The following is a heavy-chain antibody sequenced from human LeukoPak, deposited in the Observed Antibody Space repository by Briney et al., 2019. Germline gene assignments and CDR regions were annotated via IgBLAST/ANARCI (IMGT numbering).Heavy chain of an antibody. CDR1: GFTFSSYS. Sequence: GGSLRLSCAASGFTFSSYSMNWVRQAPGKGLEWVSSISSGSSYIYYADSVKGRFTISRDNAKNSLYLQMNSLRAEDTAVYYCARDQGTAMVPNWFDPWGQGTLVTVSS. J-gene: IGHJ5*02. CDR3: ARDQGTAMVPNWFDP. V-gene: IGHV3-21*01. D-gene: IGHD5-18*01. CDR2: ISSGSSYI.